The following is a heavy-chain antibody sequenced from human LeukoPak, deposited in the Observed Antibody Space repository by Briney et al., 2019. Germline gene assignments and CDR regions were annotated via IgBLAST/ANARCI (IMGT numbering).Heavy chain of an antibody. D-gene: IGHD2-2*01. J-gene: IGHJ6*02. V-gene: IGHV3-30-3*01. CDR3: AREQVVVGRGYYGMDV. Sequence: PGGSLRLSCAASGFTFSRYAMHWVRQAPGKGLEWVAVISYDGSDKYYTDSVKGRFTISRDNSKDSLYLQMNSLRVEDTAVYYCAREQVVVGRGYYGMDVWGQGTTVTVSS. CDR2: ISYDGSDK. CDR1: GFTFSRYA.